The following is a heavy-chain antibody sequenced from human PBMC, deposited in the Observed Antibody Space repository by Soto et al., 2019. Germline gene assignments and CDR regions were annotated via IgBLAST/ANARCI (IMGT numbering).Heavy chain of an antibody. V-gene: IGHV5-10-1*01. Sequence: GAYLKISCKGSGYSFTRYWISWVRQMPGKGLEWMGRIDPSYSYTNYSPSFQGHVTISADKSISTAYLQWSSLKASDTAMYYCATTVPRGGTPHFDYWGQGTLGTVAS. CDR3: ATTVPRGGTPHFDY. CDR1: GYSFTRYW. CDR2: IDPSYSYT. J-gene: IGHJ4*02.